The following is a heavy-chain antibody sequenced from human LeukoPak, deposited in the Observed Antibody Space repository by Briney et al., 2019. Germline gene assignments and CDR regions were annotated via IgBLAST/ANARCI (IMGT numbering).Heavy chain of an antibody. V-gene: IGHV1-2*02. Sequence: GASVKVSCKASGYTFTGYYMHWVRQAPGQGLEWMGWINPNSGGTNYAQKFQGRVAMTRDTSISTAYMELSRLRSDDTAVYYCARVSTYYYGSGSYGNTYYYMDVWGKGTTVTISS. CDR1: GYTFTGYY. CDR3: ARVSTYYYGSGSYGNTYYYMDV. J-gene: IGHJ6*03. D-gene: IGHD3-10*01. CDR2: INPNSGGT.